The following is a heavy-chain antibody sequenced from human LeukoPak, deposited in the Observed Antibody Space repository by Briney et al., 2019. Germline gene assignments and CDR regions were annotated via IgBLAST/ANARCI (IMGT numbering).Heavy chain of an antibody. CDR2: IYSGGST. Sequence: GGSLRLSCAASGFTVSSNYMSWVRQAPGKGLEWVSVIYSGGSTCYADSVKGRFTISRDNCKNTLYLQMNSLRAEDTAVYYCARELRYTGYYFDYWGQGTLVTVSS. V-gene: IGHV3-66*01. J-gene: IGHJ4*02. D-gene: IGHD3-16*02. CDR1: GFTVSSNY. CDR3: ARELRYTGYYFDY.